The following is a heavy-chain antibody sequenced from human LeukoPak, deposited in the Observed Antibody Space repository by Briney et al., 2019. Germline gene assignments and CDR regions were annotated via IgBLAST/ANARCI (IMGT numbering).Heavy chain of an antibody. D-gene: IGHD3-22*01. CDR2: IYISGST. CDR1: GGSINSGSYS. Sequence: SQTLSLTCTVSGGSINSGSYSWTWIRQPAGKGLECIGRIYISGSTNYTPSLKSRVTISVDTSKNQFPLKLSSVTAAATAVYYCARADRSGYFGNVVAFDILVQGTMVTVSS. V-gene: IGHV4-61*02. J-gene: IGHJ3*02. CDR3: ARADRSGYFGNVVAFDI.